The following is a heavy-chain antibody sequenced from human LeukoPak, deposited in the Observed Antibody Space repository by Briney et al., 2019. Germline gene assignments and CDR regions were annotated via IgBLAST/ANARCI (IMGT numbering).Heavy chain of an antibody. CDR3: ARDPIVVVPASMPGWFDP. J-gene: IGHJ5*02. CDR1: GFTFSNYW. CDR2: IKQDGSEK. Sequence: PGGSLRLSCAASGFTFSNYWMRWVRQAPGKGLEWVANIKQDGSEKYYVDSVEGRFAISRDNAKNSLYLQMNSLRAEDTDVYYCARDPIVVVPASMPGWFDPWGQGTLVTVSS. D-gene: IGHD2-2*01. V-gene: IGHV3-7*01.